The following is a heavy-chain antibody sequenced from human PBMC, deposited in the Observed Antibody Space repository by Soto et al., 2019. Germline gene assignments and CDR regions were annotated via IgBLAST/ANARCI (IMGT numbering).Heavy chain of an antibody. CDR3: AHRSNIPWWVLFDY. Sequence: QITLKESGPTLVKPTQTLTLTCTFSGFSLSTSAVGVGWIRQPPGKALEWLALIYWDDDKRYSPSLKSRLTITKDTSKNQVVLIMTLMDPVDTATYYCAHRSNIPWWVLFDYWGQGTLVTVSS. CDR1: GFSLSTSAVG. D-gene: IGHD2-8*02. CDR2: IYWDDDK. V-gene: IGHV2-5*02. J-gene: IGHJ4*02.